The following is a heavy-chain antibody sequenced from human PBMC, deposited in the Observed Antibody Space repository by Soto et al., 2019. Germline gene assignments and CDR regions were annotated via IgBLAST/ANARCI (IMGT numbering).Heavy chain of an antibody. Sequence: QVQLVESGGGVVQPGRSLRLSCAASGFTFSSYGMHWVRQAPGKGLEWVAVIWYDGSNKYYADSVKGRFTISRDNSKNTLYLQMNSLRAEDTAVYYCARGPPMVRGVRTFDIWGQGTMVTVSS. CDR1: GFTFSSYG. D-gene: IGHD3-10*01. CDR3: ARGPPMVRGVRTFDI. CDR2: IWYDGSNK. V-gene: IGHV3-33*01. J-gene: IGHJ3*02.